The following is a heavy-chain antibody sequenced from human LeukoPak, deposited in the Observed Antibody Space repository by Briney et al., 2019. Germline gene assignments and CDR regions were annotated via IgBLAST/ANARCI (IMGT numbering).Heavy chain of an antibody. J-gene: IGHJ5*02. CDR1: GESFSGYY. D-gene: IGHD2-2*01. Sequence: SETLSLTCAVYGESFSGYYWSWIRQPPGKGLEWIGEINHSGSTNYNPSLKSRVTISVDTSNNQFSLKLRSVTAADTAVYYCARYLKVVPAARTSWFEPWGQGTLVTVSS. CDR3: ARYLKVVPAARTSWFEP. CDR2: INHSGST. V-gene: IGHV4-34*01.